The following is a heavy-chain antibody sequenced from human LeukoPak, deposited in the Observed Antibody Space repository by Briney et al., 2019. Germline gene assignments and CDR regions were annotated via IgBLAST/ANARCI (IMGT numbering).Heavy chain of an antibody. CDR3: ARISRVATAGRRDY. CDR2: SYYRSKWYN. Sequence: SQTLSLTCAISGDSVSSNSAAWNWIEQSPSKVHKQLGRSYYRSKWYNDYAVSVKSRITINPDTSKNQLSLQLNSVTPEDTAVYYCARISRVATAGRRDYWGQGTLVTVSS. J-gene: IGHJ4*02. CDR1: GDSVSSNSAA. D-gene: IGHD6-13*01. V-gene: IGHV6-1*01.